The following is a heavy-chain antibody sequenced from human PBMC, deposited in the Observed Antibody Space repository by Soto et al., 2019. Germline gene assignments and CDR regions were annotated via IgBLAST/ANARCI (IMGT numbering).Heavy chain of an antibody. CDR1: GFTFSSYS. V-gene: IGHV3-48*04. Sequence: HPGGSLRLSCAASGFTFSSYSMNWVRQAPGKGLEWVSYISSSSSITGYADSVKGRFTISRDNAKNTLYLQMNGLSAEDTAVYYCARRDQIAYYYGMDVWGQGTTVTVSS. J-gene: IGHJ6*02. D-gene: IGHD2-21*01. CDR2: ISSSSSIT. CDR3: ARRDQIAYYYGMDV.